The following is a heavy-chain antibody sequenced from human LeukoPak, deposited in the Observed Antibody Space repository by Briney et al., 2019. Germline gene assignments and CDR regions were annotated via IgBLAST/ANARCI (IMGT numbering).Heavy chain of an antibody. CDR1: GFTFSSYG. Sequence: GGSLRLSCAASGFTFSSYGMHWVRQAPGKGLEWVAFIRYDGSNKYYADSVKGRFTISRDNSKNTLYLQMNSLRAEDTAVYYCAKIIVQQLATTDDYWGQGTLVTVSS. D-gene: IGHD6-13*01. CDR3: AKIIVQQLATTDDY. J-gene: IGHJ4*02. CDR2: IRYDGSNK. V-gene: IGHV3-30*02.